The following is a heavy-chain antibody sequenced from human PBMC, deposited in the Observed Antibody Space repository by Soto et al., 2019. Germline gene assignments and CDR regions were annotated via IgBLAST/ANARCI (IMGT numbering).Heavy chain of an antibody. J-gene: IGHJ5*02. CDR2: MNPNSGNT. CDR3: ARMATSGTLNWFDP. Sequence: ASVKVSCKASGYTFGNNDISWVRQATGQGLEWMGWMNPNSGNTGYAQRFQGRVSMTRNTSITTAYLELSSLRSDDTAIYYCARMATSGTLNWFDPWGQGTLVTVSS. V-gene: IGHV1-8*01. CDR1: GYTFGNND.